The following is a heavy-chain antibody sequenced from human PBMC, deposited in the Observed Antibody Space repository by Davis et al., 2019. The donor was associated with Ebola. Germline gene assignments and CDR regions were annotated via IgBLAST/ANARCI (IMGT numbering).Heavy chain of an antibody. J-gene: IGHJ3*01. CDR2: ISDRSEHT. Sequence: PGGPLRLSCAASGFTFSSYSMNWVRQAPGKGLEWVSTISDRSEHTHYADSVKGRFTISRDDAKNSLFLQMNNLKADDTAVYYCAAEVTGDAFDVWGRGTMVTVSS. D-gene: IGHD2-21*02. V-gene: IGHV3-21*04. CDR3: AAEVTGDAFDV. CDR1: GFTFSSYS.